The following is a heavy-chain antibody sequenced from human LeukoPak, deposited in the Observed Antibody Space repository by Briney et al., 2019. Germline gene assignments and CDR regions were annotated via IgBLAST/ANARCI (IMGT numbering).Heavy chain of an antibody. CDR3: ASWLNYYDSSGAGGFDY. J-gene: IGHJ4*02. V-gene: IGHV3-21*01. Sequence: GGSLRLSCAASGFTFSSYSMNWVRQAPGKGLEWVSSISSSSSYIYYADSVKGRFTISRDNAKNSLYLQMNSLRAEDTAVYYCASWLNYYDSSGAGGFDYWGQGTLVTVSS. D-gene: IGHD3-22*01. CDR2: ISSSSSYI. CDR1: GFTFSSYS.